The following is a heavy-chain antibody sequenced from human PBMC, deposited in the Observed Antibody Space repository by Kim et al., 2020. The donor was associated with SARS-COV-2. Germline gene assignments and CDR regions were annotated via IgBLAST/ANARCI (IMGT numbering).Heavy chain of an antibody. Sequence: ASVKVSCKASGYTFTTYDINWVRQAPGQGLEWMGWISPNNGNTNYAQKLQGRVTMTTDTSTTTAYMELRSLRSDDTAVYYCARDRYYSDSGGLAYGMDVWGQGTTVTVSS. D-gene: IGHD3-22*01. V-gene: IGHV1-18*01. J-gene: IGHJ6*02. CDR3: ARDRYYSDSGGLAYGMDV. CDR2: ISPNNGNT. CDR1: GYTFTTYD.